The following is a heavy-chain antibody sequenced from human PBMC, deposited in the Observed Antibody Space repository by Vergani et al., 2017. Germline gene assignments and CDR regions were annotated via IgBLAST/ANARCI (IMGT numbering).Heavy chain of an antibody. D-gene: IGHD2-2*01. J-gene: IGHJ6*03. CDR1: GYTFTSYA. CDR2: IIPILGTA. V-gene: IGHV1-69*11. CDR3: ARDRDVVVPAATSYYYYYMDV. Sequence: QVQLVQSGAEVKKPGASVKVSCKASGYTFTSYAMHWVRQAPGQGLEWMGRIIPILGTANYAQKFQGRVTITADESTSTAYMELSSLRSEDTAVYYCARDRDVVVPAATSYYYYYMDVWGKGTTVTVSS.